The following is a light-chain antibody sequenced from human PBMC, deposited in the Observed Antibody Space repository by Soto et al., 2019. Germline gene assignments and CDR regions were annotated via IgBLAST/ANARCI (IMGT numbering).Light chain of an antibody. Sequence: QLVLTQSSSGSASLGSSVKLTCTLSSGHSTYIIAWHQQQPGKAPRYLMKLEGSGSYNKGSGIPDRFSGSSSGADRYLTISNLQFEDEADYYCETWDTNVGVFGGGTKLTVL. CDR1: SGHSTYI. V-gene: IGLV4-60*02. CDR3: ETWDTNVGV. J-gene: IGLJ2*01. CDR2: LEGSGSY.